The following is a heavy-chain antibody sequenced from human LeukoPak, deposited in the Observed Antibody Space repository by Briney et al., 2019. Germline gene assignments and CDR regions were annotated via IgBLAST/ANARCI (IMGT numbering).Heavy chain of an antibody. V-gene: IGHV3-23*01. CDR2: ISGSGDGA. D-gene: IGHD1-26*01. CDR3: ARDVRGFRKPLDA. J-gene: IGHJ5*02. CDR1: GFTFSNYA. Sequence: GGSLRLSCATSGFTFSNYAMNWVRQPPGKGLEWVSGISGSGDGAYIADSVKGRFTISRDNSKNTLYLQVTSLRADDTALYFCARDVRGFRKPLDAWGQGTLVTVSS.